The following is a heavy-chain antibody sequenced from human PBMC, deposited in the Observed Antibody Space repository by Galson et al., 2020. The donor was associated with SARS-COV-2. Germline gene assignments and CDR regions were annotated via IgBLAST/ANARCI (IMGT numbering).Heavy chain of an antibody. CDR2: IRQDGSEQ. D-gene: IGHD3-22*01. V-gene: IGHV3-7*01. Sequence: TGGSLRLSCAASGFTFTSHWMHWVRQAPGKGLEWVANIRQDGSEQFYVDSVKGRFTIPRDNAKKSLFLQMNSLRAEDTAVYYCAREDDSSGSLGDLWGQGTLVTVSS. CDR3: AREDDSSGSLGDL. CDR1: GFTFTSHW. J-gene: IGHJ5*02.